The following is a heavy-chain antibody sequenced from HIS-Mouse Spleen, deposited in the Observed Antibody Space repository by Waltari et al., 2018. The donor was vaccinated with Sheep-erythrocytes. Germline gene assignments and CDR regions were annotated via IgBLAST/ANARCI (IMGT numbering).Heavy chain of an antibody. V-gene: IGHV1-69*04. CDR2: IIPILGIA. Sequence: QVQLVQSGAEVKKPGSSVKVSCKACGGTFRSSAISWVRQAPGQGLEWMGRIIPILGIANYAQKFQGRVTITADKSTSTAYMELSSLRSEDTAVYYCAQTGATTPHFDYWGQGTLVTVSS. CDR1: GGTFRSSA. J-gene: IGHJ4*02. CDR3: AQTGATTPHFDY. D-gene: IGHD1-26*01.